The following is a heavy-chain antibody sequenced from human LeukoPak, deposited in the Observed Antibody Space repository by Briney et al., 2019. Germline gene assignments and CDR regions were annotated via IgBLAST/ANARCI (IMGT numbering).Heavy chain of an antibody. D-gene: IGHD4-17*01. Sequence: VASVKVSCKASGYTFTGYYMHWVRQAPGQGLEWMGWINPNSGGTNYAQKFQGRVTMTRDTSISTAYMELSRLRSDDTAVYYCARDYGDYLNWFDPWGQGTLVTVSS. J-gene: IGHJ5*02. V-gene: IGHV1-2*02. CDR3: ARDYGDYLNWFDP. CDR1: GYTFTGYY. CDR2: INPNSGGT.